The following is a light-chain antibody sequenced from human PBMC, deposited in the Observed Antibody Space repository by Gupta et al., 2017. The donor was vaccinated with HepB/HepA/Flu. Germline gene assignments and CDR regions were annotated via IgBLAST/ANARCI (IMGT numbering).Light chain of an antibody. CDR1: QEISNY. Sequence: DIHMTQSPSSLSASVGDRVTITCQASQEISNYLNWYQQKPGKAPKLLIYDASKVETGVPSRFSGSGSGTDFTFTISSLQPEDVATYYCQQDDNLPFTFGHGTTVDIK. J-gene: IGKJ3*01. V-gene: IGKV1-33*01. CDR2: DAS. CDR3: QQDDNLPFT.